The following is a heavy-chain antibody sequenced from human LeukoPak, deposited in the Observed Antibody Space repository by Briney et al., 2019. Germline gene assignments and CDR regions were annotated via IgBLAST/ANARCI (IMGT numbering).Heavy chain of an antibody. V-gene: IGHV3-49*04. CDR1: GSTFSSYE. CDR2: IRNKAYGGTT. J-gene: IGHJ4*02. CDR3: TRDSAYCGGDCHSDY. D-gene: IGHD2-21*02. Sequence: GGSLRLSCAASGSTFSSYEVNWVRQAPGKGLEWVGFIRNKAYGGTTEYAASVKGRFTISRDDSKSIAYLQMNSLKTEDTAVYSCTRDSAYCGGDCHSDYWGQGTLVTVSS.